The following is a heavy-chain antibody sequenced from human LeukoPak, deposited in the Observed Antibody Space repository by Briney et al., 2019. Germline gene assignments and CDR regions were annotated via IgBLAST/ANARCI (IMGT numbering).Heavy chain of an antibody. CDR1: GFTFSSYE. Sequence: SGGSLRLSCAASGFTFSSYEMNWVRQAPGKGLEWVANISPDGNEEDYVDFVKGRFTISRDNAKNSLHLQMNSLTVEDTAVYFCARAYQWGRGTTVTVSS. CDR3: ARAYQ. J-gene: IGHJ6*04. V-gene: IGHV3-7*01. CDR2: ISPDGNEE. D-gene: IGHD2-21*01.